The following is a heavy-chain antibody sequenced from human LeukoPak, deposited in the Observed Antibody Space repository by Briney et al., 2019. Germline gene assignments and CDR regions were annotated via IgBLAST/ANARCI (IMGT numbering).Heavy chain of an antibody. CDR2: MNPNSGNT. D-gene: IGHD6-13*01. Sequence: ASVKVSCKASGYTFTSYDINWVRQATGQGLEWMGWMNPNSGNTGYAQKLQGRVTMTTDTSTSTAYMDLRSLSSDDTAVYYCARSGGYSSSWYFEYWGQGTLVTVSS. CDR3: ARSGGYSSSWYFEY. J-gene: IGHJ4*02. CDR1: GYTFTSYD. V-gene: IGHV1-8*01.